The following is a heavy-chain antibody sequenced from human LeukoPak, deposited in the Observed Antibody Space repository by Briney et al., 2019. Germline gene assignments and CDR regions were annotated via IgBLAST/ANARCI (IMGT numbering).Heavy chain of an antibody. CDR3: ARMVPAVAGIGNNWFDP. D-gene: IGHD6-19*01. J-gene: IGHJ5*02. CDR2: LSGGST. CDR1: GVTRQSHL. Sequence: GGALKPFLATSGVTRQSHLNGLGPPGPGEGAEVGFSILSGGSTYYADSVKGRFTISRHNSKNTLYLQMNSLRAEDTAVYYCARMVPAVAGIGNNWFDPWGQGTLVTVSS. V-gene: IGHV3-53*04.